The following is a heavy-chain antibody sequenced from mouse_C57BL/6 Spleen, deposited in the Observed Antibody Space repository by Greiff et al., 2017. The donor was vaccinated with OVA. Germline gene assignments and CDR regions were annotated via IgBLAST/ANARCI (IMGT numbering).Heavy chain of an antibody. J-gene: IGHJ3*01. Sequence: ESGPGLVKPSQSLSLTCSVTGYSITSGYYWNWLRQFPGNKLEWMGYISYDGSNNYNPSLKNRISITRDTSKNQFFLKLNSVTTEDTATYYCALLQRSYGFAYWGQGTLVTVSA. CDR2: ISYDGSN. CDR1: GYSITSGYY. D-gene: IGHD1-1*01. CDR3: ALLQRSYGFAY. V-gene: IGHV3-6*01.